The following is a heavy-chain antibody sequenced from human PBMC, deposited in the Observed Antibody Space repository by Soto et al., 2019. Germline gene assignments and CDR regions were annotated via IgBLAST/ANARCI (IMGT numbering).Heavy chain of an antibody. Sequence: SVKGSCKASGGTFSSYAISWVRQAPGQGLEWMGGIIPIFGTANYAQKFQGRVTITADESTSTAYMELSSLRSEDTAVYYFAIEIRTERGAIDFWGQATLVTVSS. CDR2: IIPIFGTA. D-gene: IGHD3-10*01. CDR3: AIEIRTERGAIDF. CDR1: GGTFSSYA. J-gene: IGHJ4*02. V-gene: IGHV1-69*13.